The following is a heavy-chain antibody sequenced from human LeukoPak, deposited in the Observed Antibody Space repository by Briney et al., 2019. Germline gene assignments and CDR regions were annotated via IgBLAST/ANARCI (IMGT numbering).Heavy chain of an antibody. CDR1: GFTFSSYS. J-gene: IGHJ5*02. D-gene: IGHD3-3*01. V-gene: IGHV3-21*01. Sequence: GGSLRLSCAASGFTFSSYSMNWVCQAPGKGLEWVSSISSSSSYIYYADSVKGRFTISRDNAKNSLYLQMKSRRAEDTAVYYWASILGGYDFWSGYFSNLNWFDPWGQGTLVTVSS. CDR2: ISSSSSYI. CDR3: ASILGGYDFWSGYFSNLNWFDP.